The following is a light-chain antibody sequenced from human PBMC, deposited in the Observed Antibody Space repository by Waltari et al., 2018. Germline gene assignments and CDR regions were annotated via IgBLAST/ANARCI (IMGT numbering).Light chain of an antibody. CDR3: SSYTTSGTL. Sequence: QSALTQPASVSGSPGQSIAISCTGTTSDVGGYDYVSWYQQHPGKAPKLMIYDVSNLPSGVCNRFSGSKSGKTASLTISGLQAEDDADYYCSSYTTSGTLFGTGTKVTVL. CDR2: DVS. CDR1: TSDVGGYDY. J-gene: IGLJ1*01. V-gene: IGLV2-14*03.